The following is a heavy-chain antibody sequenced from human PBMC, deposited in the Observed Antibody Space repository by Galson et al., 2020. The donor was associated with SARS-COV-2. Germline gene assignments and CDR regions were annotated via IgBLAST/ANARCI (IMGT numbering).Heavy chain of an antibody. J-gene: IGHJ4*02. CDR3: AKEEHSSGYYYIFDY. Sequence: GGSLRLSCAASGFPFSSYATSWFRQAPGKGLEWVSSMSASGVRTSYADSLKGRFTISRDNSKNTLYLQMNSLRAEDTAIYYCAKEEHSSGYYYIFDYWGQG. CDR1: GFPFSSYA. D-gene: IGHD3-22*01. V-gene: IGHV3-23*01. CDR2: MSASGVRT.